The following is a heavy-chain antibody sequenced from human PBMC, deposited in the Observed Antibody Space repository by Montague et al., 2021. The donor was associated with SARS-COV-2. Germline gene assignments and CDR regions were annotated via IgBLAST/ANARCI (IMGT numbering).Heavy chain of an antibody. D-gene: IGHD3-10*01. J-gene: IGHJ6*02. CDR2: IKQDGSEK. Sequence: SLRLSCAASGFTFSSSWMSWVRQAPGKGLEWVANIKQDGSEKCYVDSVKGRFTISRDNAKNSLYLQMNSLRAEDTAVYYCARDTYYYGSGSYYYGMDVWGQGTTVTVSS. CDR1: GFTFSSSW. V-gene: IGHV3-7*03. CDR3: ARDTYYYGSGSYYYGMDV.